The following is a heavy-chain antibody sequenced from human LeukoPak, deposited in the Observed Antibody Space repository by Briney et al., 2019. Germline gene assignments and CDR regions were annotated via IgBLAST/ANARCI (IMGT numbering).Heavy chain of an antibody. CDR2: IYYSGST. Sequence: MTSETLSLTCSVSGGSISNYYWSWIRQPPGKGLEWIGYIYYSGSTDYKPSLNSRVSMSVDTSKNQYSLRLSSLTAADTAVYYCARHTPVALRSGYYYNMDVWGQGTSVTVS. J-gene: IGHJ6*02. V-gene: IGHV4-59*08. CDR3: ARHTPVALRSGYYYNMDV. CDR1: GGSISNYY. D-gene: IGHD2-15*01.